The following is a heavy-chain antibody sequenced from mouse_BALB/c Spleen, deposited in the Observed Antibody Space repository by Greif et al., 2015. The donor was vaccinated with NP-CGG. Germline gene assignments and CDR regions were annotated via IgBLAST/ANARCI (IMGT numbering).Heavy chain of an antibody. CDR2: ILPGSGST. CDR1: GYTFSSYW. CDR3: ARNDHYYAMDY. J-gene: IGHJ4*01. D-gene: IGHD2-12*01. V-gene: IGHV1-9*01. Sequence: QVQLQQSGAELMKPGASVKISCKATGYTFSSYWIEWVKQRPGHGLEWVGEILPGSGSTNYNEKFKGKATFTADTSSNTAYMQLSSLTSEDSAVYYCARNDHYYAMDYWGQGTSVTVSS.